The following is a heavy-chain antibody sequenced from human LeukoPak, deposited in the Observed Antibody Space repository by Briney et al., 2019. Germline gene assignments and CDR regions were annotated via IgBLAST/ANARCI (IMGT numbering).Heavy chain of an antibody. CDR1: GGTFSSYG. J-gene: IGHJ6*03. V-gene: IGHV1-69*13. D-gene: IGHD6-13*01. Sequence: SVKVSCKASGGTFSSYGITWVRQAPGQGLEWMGGIIPMFGTTNYAQNFQGRVTITADESTSTAYMEVSSPRSEDTAMYYCAKGKARAIPATAKAYYYLDVWGTGTTVTVSS. CDR2: IIPMFGTT. CDR3: AKGKARAIPATAKAYYYLDV.